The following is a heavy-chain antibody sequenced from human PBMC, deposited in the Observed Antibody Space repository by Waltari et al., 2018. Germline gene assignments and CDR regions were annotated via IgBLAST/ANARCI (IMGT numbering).Heavy chain of an antibody. J-gene: IGHJ6*03. V-gene: IGHV3-9*01. CDR2: ISWNSGSI. CDR3: AKDLHESYYYYYMDV. CDR1: GFTFDDYA. Sequence: EVQLVESGGGLVQPGRSLRLSCAASGFTFDDYAMHWVRQAPGKGLEWVSCISWNSGSIGYADSVKGRFTISRDNAKNSLYLQMNSLRAEDTALYYCAKDLHESYYYYYMDVWGKGTTVTVSS.